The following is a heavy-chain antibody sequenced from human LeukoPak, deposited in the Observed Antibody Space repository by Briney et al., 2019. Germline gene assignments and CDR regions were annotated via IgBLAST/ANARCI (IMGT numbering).Heavy chain of an antibody. CDR1: GGSISSTTYY. V-gene: IGHV4-39*07. J-gene: IGHJ4*02. CDR2: IYYSGST. Sequence: SSETLSLTCTVSGGSISSTTYYWGWIRQPPGKGLEWTANIYYSGSTYYNPSLKGRVTMSLDTSKNQFSLSLSSVTAADTAVYYCARGRGSSWYYFDYWGRGTLVTVSS. CDR3: ARGRGSSWYYFDY. D-gene: IGHD6-13*01.